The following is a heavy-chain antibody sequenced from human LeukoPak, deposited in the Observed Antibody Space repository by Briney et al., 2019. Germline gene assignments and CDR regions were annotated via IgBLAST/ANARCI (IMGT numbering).Heavy chain of an antibody. J-gene: IGHJ3*02. D-gene: IGHD7-27*01. CDR1: GFSFSRYS. V-gene: IGHV3-33*08. Sequence: PGGSLRLSCAASGFSFSRYSLSWVRQAPGKGLEWVAVIWYDGSNKYYADSVKGRFTISRDNSKNTLYLQMNSLRAEDTAVYYCARDVGMDAFDIWGQGTMVTVSS. CDR2: IWYDGSNK. CDR3: ARDVGMDAFDI.